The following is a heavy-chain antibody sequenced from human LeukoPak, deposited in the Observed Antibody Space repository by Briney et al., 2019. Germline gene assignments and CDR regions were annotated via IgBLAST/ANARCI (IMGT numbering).Heavy chain of an antibody. D-gene: IGHD4-17*01. CDR3: AKAYGDYVTFDI. V-gene: IGHV3-30*02. J-gene: IGHJ3*02. Sequence: GGSLRLSCAASGFTFSSYGMHWVRQAPGKGLEWVAFIRYDGSNKYYADSVKGRFTISRDNSKNTLYLQMNSLRAEDTAVYYCAKAYGDYVTFDIWGQGTMVTVSS. CDR1: GFTFSSYG. CDR2: IRYDGSNK.